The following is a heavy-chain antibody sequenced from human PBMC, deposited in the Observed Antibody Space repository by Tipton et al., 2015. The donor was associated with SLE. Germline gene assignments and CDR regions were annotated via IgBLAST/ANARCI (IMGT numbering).Heavy chain of an antibody. CDR2: INTNGDTT. V-gene: IGHV3-64*02. CDR1: GFTFSRFA. J-gene: IGHJ4*02. D-gene: IGHD1-26*01. CDR3: ARDRGTYSSDY. Sequence: GSLRLSCAASGFTFSRFAMHWVRQAPGKGLELVSIINTNGDTTNYADSVKGRFTVSRDNSKNTLYPQMGSLRAEDMGVYYCARDRGTYSSDYWGQGTLVTVSS.